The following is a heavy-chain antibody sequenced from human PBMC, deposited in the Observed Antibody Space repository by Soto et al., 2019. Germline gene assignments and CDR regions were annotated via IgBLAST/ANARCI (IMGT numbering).Heavy chain of an antibody. CDR1: GGSISSYY. J-gene: IGHJ4*02. V-gene: IGHV4-59*01. CDR3: ARDRSSSGYFDY. D-gene: IGHD6-25*01. CDR2: IYYSGST. Sequence: QVQLQESGPGLVKPSETLSLTCTVSGGSISSYYWSWIRQPPGKGLEWIGYIYYSGSTNYNPSLKSRVTISVDTSKNQFSLKLSSVTAADTAVYYCARDRSSSGYFDYWGQGTLVTVSS.